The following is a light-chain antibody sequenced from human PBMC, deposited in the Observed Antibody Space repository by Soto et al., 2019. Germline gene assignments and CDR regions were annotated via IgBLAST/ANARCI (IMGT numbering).Light chain of an antibody. Sequence: EFLMTHSPSTLSVSPGERVALSCRASPSISINLAWIQQKPGQGPRLLMIGASTRATGVPDRFRGSGSGTELTTPINSLQSDDFATYYYQQYDKSAPWTFGQGTKVDIK. V-gene: IGKV3-15*01. J-gene: IGKJ1*01. CDR2: GAS. CDR3: QQYDKSAPWT. CDR1: PSISIN.